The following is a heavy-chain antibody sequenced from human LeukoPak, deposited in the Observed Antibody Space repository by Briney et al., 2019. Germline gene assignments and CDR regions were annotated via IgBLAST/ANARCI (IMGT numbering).Heavy chain of an antibody. CDR3: AKDGTSGWYHY. V-gene: IGHV3-23*01. D-gene: IGHD6-19*01. Sequence: GGSLRLSCAASGFAFHSYSMTWVRPAPGNWLEWVSAISGGGGSAYYADSVKGRFTISRDNSKNTLYVQMNSLRVEDTAIYYCAKDGTSGWYHYWGQGTLVTVSS. CDR1: GFAFHSYS. J-gene: IGHJ4*02. CDR2: ISGGGGSA.